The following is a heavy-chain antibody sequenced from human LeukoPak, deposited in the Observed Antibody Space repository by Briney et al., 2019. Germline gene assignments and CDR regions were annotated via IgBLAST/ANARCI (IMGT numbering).Heavy chain of an antibody. D-gene: IGHD3-10*01. CDR1: GFTFCTYS. Sequence: GGSLRLSCAASGFTFCTYSMNWVRQAPGKGLEWVSSISSSSSYKYYADSLKGRFTISRDNSKNTLYLQMNSLRAEDTAVYYCAKDRGNLYYFDYWGQGTLVTVSS. V-gene: IGHV3-21*01. J-gene: IGHJ4*02. CDR3: AKDRGNLYYFDY. CDR2: ISSSSSYK.